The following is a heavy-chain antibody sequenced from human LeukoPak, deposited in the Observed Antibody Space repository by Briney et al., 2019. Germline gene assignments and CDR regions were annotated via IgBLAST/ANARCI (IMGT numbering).Heavy chain of an antibody. CDR3: ARRRAARHVDY. V-gene: IGHV4-30-4*01. CDR2: IYYSGST. CDR1: GGSISSGDYY. D-gene: IGHD6-6*01. Sequence: SETLSLTCTVSGGSISSGDYYWSWIRQPPGKGLEWIGYIYYSGSTYYNPSLKSRVTISVDTSKNQFSLKLSSVTAADTAVYYCARRRAARHVDYWGQGTLVTVSS. J-gene: IGHJ4*02.